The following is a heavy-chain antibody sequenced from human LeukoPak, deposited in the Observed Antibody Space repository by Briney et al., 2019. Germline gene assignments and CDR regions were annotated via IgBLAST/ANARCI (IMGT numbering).Heavy chain of an antibody. CDR1: AGTFSSYA. V-gene: IGHV1-69*04. D-gene: IGHD4-17*01. CDR2: IIPILGIA. J-gene: IGHJ4*02. CDR3: ARVTYDYGDSDFDY. Sequence: SVKSSCNASAGTFSSYAISWVRQAPGQGLEWMGRIIPILGIANYAQKFQGRVTITADKSTSTAYMELSSLRSEDTAVYYCARVTYDYGDSDFDYWGQGTLVTVSS.